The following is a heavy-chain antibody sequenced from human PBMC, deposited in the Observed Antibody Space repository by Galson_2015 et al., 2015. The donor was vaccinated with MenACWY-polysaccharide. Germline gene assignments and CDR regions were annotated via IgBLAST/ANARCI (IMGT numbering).Heavy chain of an antibody. CDR2: ISSSGGAT. CDR1: GFTFSSYA. V-gene: IGHV3-23*01. Sequence: SLRLSCAASGFTFSSYAMSWVRQAPGKGLEWVSSISSSGGATYYADSVKGRFSISRDNSKNTLYLQMNSLRAEDTAVYYCARIPQGTAAGYALAIWGQGTMVTVSS. J-gene: IGHJ3*02. D-gene: IGHD6-13*01. CDR3: ARIPQGTAAGYALAI.